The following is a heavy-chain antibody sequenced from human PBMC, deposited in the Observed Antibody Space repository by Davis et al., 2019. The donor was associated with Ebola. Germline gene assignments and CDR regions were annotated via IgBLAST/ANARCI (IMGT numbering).Heavy chain of an antibody. CDR3: VRGTDMVATTPDDY. D-gene: IGHD5-12*01. Sequence: GGSLRLSCSASGFIFSTYVMSWVRQAPGKGLEWVSTYGTSADTYYADSVKGRFTISRDNSKNTLYLQMSSLRVEDTAVYYCVRGTDMVATTPDDYWGQGTLVPVSS. CDR2: GTSADT. J-gene: IGHJ4*02. V-gene: IGHV3-23*01. CDR1: GFIFSTYV.